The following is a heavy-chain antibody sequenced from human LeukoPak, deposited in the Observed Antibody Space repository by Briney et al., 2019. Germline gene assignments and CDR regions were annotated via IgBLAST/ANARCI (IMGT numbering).Heavy chain of an antibody. V-gene: IGHV3-48*03. CDR3: VRVYRNWFDP. CDR1: GFTFSSYE. CDR2: ISSSGSTI. J-gene: IGHJ5*02. D-gene: IGHD3-16*02. Sequence: PGGSLRLSCAASGFTFSSYEMNWVRQAPGKGLEWVSYISSSGSTIYYADSVKGRFTISRDNAKNSLYLQMNSLRAEDTAVYYCVRVYRNWFDPWGQGTLVTVSS.